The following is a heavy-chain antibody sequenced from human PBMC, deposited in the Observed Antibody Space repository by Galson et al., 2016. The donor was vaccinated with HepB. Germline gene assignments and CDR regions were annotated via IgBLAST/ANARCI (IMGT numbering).Heavy chain of an antibody. D-gene: IGHD6-19*01. CDR2: ISAHNGNT. J-gene: IGHJ5*02. Sequence: SVKVSCKASGYMFTNYGVAWVRHAPGQGLEWIGWISAHNGNTVAAQKFRGRVNMTIGTSTTTAYMSLSSLTSDDTAVYFCARAPGIEVSGVFHPWGQGTLVTVSS. V-gene: IGHV1-18*01. CDR3: ARAPGIEVSGVFHP. CDR1: GYMFTNYG.